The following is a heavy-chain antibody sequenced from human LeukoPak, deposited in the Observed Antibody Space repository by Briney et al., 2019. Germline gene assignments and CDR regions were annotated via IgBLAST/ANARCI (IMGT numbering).Heavy chain of an antibody. Sequence: ASVKVSCKASGYTVTSYGISWVRQAPGQGLEWMGWISAYNGNTNYAQKLQGRVTMTTDTSTSTAYMELRSLRSDDTAVYYCAGTSIVGAIYYFDYWGQGTLVTVSS. D-gene: IGHD1-26*01. V-gene: IGHV1-18*01. CDR2: ISAYNGNT. CDR1: GYTVTSYG. CDR3: AGTSIVGAIYYFDY. J-gene: IGHJ4*02.